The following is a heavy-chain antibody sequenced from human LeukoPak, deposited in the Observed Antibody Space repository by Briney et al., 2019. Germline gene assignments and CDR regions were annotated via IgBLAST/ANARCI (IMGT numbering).Heavy chain of an antibody. V-gene: IGHV3-72*01. J-gene: IGHJ3*02. Sequence: PGGSLRLSCAASGFTFSSYWMSWVRQAPGKGLEWVGRTRNKANSYTTEYAASVKGRFTISRDDSKNSLHLQMNSLKTEDTAVYYCARVTLEYRYSYGEDDAFDIWGQGTMVTVSS. D-gene: IGHD5-18*01. CDR2: TRNKANSYTT. CDR3: ARVTLEYRYSYGEDDAFDI. CDR1: GFTFSSYW.